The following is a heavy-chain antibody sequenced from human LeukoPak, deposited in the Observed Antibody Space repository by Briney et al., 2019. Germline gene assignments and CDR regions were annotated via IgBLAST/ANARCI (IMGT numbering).Heavy chain of an antibody. CDR1: GGSTSGYY. CDR3: ARRLPSCLGVKHYSYPMDV. Sequence: SETRSPTGTVHGGSTSGYYWSWIRQPPGKGLEWIAYIYNNVTTNYNPSLKGRVSVSVDTSKNQLALTVTSVTAADTRAYYCARRLPSCLGVKHYSYPMDVWGQGTTVTVSS. CDR2: IYNNVTT. J-gene: IGHJ6*03. D-gene: IGHD4/OR15-4a*01. V-gene: IGHV4-59*08.